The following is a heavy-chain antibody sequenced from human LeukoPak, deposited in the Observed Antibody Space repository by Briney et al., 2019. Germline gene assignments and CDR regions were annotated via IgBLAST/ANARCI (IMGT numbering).Heavy chain of an antibody. J-gene: IGHJ6*02. CDR2: IYYSGST. V-gene: IGHV4-59*01. Sequence: SETLSLTCTVSGGSISSYYWSWIRQPPGEGLEWIGYIYYSGSTNYNPSLKSRVTISVDTSKNQFSLKLNSVTAADTAVYYCARADSYYYGMDVWGQGTTVTVSS. CDR1: GGSISSYY. CDR3: ARADSYYYGMDV.